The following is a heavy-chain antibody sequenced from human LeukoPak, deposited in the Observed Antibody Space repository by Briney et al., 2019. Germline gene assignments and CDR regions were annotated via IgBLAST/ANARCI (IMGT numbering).Heavy chain of an antibody. CDR3: AKDLPAAYFDY. V-gene: IGHV3-30*02. Sequence: GGSLRLSCAASGFTFSNAWMSWVRQAPGKGLEWVAFVRSDGDIKYYADSVKGRFTISRDNSRTTLHLQMNSLRVEDTAVYHCAKDLPAAYFDYWGQGTLVTVSS. J-gene: IGHJ4*02. CDR1: GFTFSNAW. D-gene: IGHD2-2*01. CDR2: VRSDGDIK.